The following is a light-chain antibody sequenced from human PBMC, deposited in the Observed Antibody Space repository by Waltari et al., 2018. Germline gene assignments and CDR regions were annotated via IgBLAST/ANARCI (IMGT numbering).Light chain of an antibody. CDR3: QQANTFPPGVT. CDR1: QDIGNW. J-gene: IGKJ4*01. CDR2: AAS. V-gene: IGKV1D-12*01. Sequence: DIQMTQSPSSVSASVGDRINITCRASQDIGNWLAWYQQKPGTPPKLLIYAASRLQRGVPARFSGSGFGTDFTLTIVSLQPEDFATYFCQQANTFPPGVTFGGGTKVEI.